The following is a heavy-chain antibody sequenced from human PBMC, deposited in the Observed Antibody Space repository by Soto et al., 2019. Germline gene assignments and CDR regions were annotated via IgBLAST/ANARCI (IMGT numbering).Heavy chain of an antibody. CDR2: ISSSSSYI. V-gene: IGHV3-21*01. J-gene: IGHJ4*02. Sequence: GGSLRLSCAASGFTFSSYSMNWVRQAPGKGLEWVSSISSSSSYIYYADSVKGRFTISRDNAKNSLYLQMNSLRAEDTAVYYCARDNPTWEPGDYWGQGSLVPVYS. D-gene: IGHD1-26*01. CDR1: GFTFSSYS. CDR3: ARDNPTWEPGDY.